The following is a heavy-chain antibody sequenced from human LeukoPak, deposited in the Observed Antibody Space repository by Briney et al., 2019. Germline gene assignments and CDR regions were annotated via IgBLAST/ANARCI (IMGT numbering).Heavy chain of an antibody. CDR3: ARHPHTYYYDSSGYPDN. CDR2: IYYSGST. Sequence: PSETLSLTCTVSGGSISSSSYHWGWIRQPPGKGLEWIGSIYYSGSTYYNPSLKSRVTISVDTSKSQFSLKLSSVTAADTAVYYCARHPHTYYYDSSGYPDNWGQGTLVTVSS. CDR1: GGSISSSSYH. J-gene: IGHJ4*02. D-gene: IGHD3-22*01. V-gene: IGHV4-39*01.